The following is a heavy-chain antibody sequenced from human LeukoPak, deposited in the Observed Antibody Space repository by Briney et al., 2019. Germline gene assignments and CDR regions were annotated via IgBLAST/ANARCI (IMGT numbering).Heavy chain of an antibody. Sequence: GGSLRLSCAASGFTFSSYSMNWVRQAPAKGLEWVSSISSSSSYIYYADSVKGRFTISRDNAKNSLYLQMNSLRAEETAVYYCASSIVGAPDAFDIWGQGTMVTVSS. CDR1: GFTFSSYS. CDR3: ASSIVGAPDAFDI. V-gene: IGHV3-21*01. D-gene: IGHD1-26*01. J-gene: IGHJ3*02. CDR2: ISSSSSYI.